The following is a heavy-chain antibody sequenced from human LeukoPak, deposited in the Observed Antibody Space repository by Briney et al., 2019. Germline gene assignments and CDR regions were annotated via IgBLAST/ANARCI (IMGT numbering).Heavy chain of an antibody. V-gene: IGHV1-24*01. Sequence: ASVKVSCKVSGYTLTELSMHWVRQAPGKGLEWMGGFVPEDGETIYAQKFQGRVTMTEDTSTDTAYMELSSLRSEDTAAYYCATISDFWSKPHDAFDIWGQGTMVTVSS. CDR1: GYTLTELS. J-gene: IGHJ3*02. CDR2: FVPEDGET. D-gene: IGHD3-3*01. CDR3: ATISDFWSKPHDAFDI.